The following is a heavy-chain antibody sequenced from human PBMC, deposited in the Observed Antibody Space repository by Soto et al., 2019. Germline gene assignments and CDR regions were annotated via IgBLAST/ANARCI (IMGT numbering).Heavy chain of an antibody. CDR2: IYHSGST. V-gene: IGHV4-30-2*01. CDR3: ARGGVDYYDSSGYYFSPYYFDY. D-gene: IGHD3-22*01. J-gene: IGHJ4*02. Sequence: QLQLQESGSGLVKPSQTLSLTCAVSGGSISSGGYSWSWIRQPPGKGLEWIGYIYHSGSTYYNPSLTSQVTISVHRSKTQFSLKLSSVTAADTAVYYGARGGVDYYDSSGYYFSPYYFDYWGQGTLVTVSS. CDR1: GGSISSGGYS.